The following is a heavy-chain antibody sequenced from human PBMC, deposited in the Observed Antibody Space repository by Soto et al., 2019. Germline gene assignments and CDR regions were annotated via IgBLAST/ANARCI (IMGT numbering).Heavy chain of an antibody. D-gene: IGHD6-6*01. J-gene: IGHJ4*02. CDR1: GFTFRSNW. CDR2: IKPDGSGK. Sequence: GGSLRLSCAASGFTFRSNWMSWVRQAPGRGLEWVANIKPDGSGKYYLDSVRGRFTISRDNAENSLFLQIDNLRVEDTAVYYCARDVGVQELDYWGQGTLVTVSS. CDR3: ARDVGVQELDY. V-gene: IGHV3-7*01.